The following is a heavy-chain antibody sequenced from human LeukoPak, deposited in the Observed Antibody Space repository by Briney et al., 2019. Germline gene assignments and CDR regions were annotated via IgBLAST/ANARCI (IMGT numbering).Heavy chain of an antibody. V-gene: IGHV4-39*01. D-gene: IGHD3-22*01. CDR3: ARDEHQYYHESSGRFDY. Sequence: PSETLSLTCTVSGGSISSSSYYWGWIRQPPGRGLEWIGSIYYSGSTYYNPSLKGRVTISVDTSKNQFSLKLSSVTAADTAVYYCARDEHQYYHESSGRFDYWGQGTLVTVSS. J-gene: IGHJ4*02. CDR2: IYYSGST. CDR1: GGSISSSSYY.